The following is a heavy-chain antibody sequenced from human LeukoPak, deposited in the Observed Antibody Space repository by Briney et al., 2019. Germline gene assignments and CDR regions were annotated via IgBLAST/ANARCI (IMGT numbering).Heavy chain of an antibody. Sequence: PGGSLRLSCAASGFTVSSNYMSWVRQAPGKGLEWVSVIYSGGSTYYADSVKGRFTISRDNSKNTLYLQMNSLRAEDTAVYYCTSNGGSRKSRDAFDIWGQGTMVTVSS. J-gene: IGHJ3*02. V-gene: IGHV3-66*02. CDR3: TSNGGSRKSRDAFDI. CDR1: GFTVSSNY. CDR2: IYSGGST.